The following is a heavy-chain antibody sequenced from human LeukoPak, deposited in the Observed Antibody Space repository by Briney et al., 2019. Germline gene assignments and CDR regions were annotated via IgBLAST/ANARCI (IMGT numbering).Heavy chain of an antibody. D-gene: IGHD2-2*01. V-gene: IGHV4-34*01. Sequence: SETLSLTCAVYGGSFSGYYWSWIRQPPGKGLEWIGEINHSGSTNYNPSLKSRVTISVDTSKNQFSLKLSSVTAADTAVYYCARARSCSSTSCYGTFDYWGQGTLVTVSS. CDR3: ARARSCSSTSCYGTFDY. CDR2: INHSGST. CDR1: GGSFSGYY. J-gene: IGHJ4*02.